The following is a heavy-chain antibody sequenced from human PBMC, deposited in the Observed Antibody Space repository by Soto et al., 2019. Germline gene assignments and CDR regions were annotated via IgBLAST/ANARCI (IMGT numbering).Heavy chain of an antibody. D-gene: IGHD3-16*02. Sequence: SETLSLTCTVSGGSISSGGYYWSWIRQHPGKGLEWIGYIYYSGSTYYNPSLKSRVTISVDTSKNQFSLKLSSVTAADTAVYYCARSGRGGSYRYVFDYWGQGTLVTVSS. V-gene: IGHV4-31*03. CDR2: IYYSGST. CDR3: ARSGRGGSYRYVFDY. CDR1: GGSISSGGYY. J-gene: IGHJ4*02.